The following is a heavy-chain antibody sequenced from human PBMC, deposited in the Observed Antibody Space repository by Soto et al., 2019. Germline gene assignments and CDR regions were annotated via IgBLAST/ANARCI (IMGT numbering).Heavy chain of an antibody. CDR3: ARSLSSSAPEGGLIMDV. V-gene: IGHV3-53*01. D-gene: IGHD6-13*01. CDR1: GFTVSSNY. J-gene: IGHJ6*02. CDR2: IYSGCST. Sequence: GGSLRLSCAASGFTVSSNYMSWVRQAPGKGLEWVSVIYSGCSTYYADSVKGRFTISGDNSKNTLYLQMNSLRAEDTAVYYCARSLSSSAPEGGLIMDVWGQGTTVTVSS.